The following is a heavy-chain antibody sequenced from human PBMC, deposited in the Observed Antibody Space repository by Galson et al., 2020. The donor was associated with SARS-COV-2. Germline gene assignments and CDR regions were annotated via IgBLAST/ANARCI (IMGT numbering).Heavy chain of an antibody. J-gene: IGHJ5*02. CDR2: INPNSGGT. CDR1: GYTFTGYY. V-gene: IGHV1-2*02. Sequence: ASVKVSCKASGYTFTGYYMHWVRQAPGQGLEWMGWINPNSGGTNYAQKFQGRVTMTRDTSISTAYMELSRLRSDDTAVYYCARRVRAVALAYNWFDPWGQGSLVTVSS. D-gene: IGHD6-19*01. CDR3: ARRVRAVALAYNWFDP.